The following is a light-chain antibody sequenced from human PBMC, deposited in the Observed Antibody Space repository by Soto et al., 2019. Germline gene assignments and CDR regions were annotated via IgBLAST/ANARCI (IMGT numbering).Light chain of an antibody. CDR1: SSDVGSYNL. CDR2: EGN. Sequence: QSVLTQPASVSGSPGQSITISCTGSSSDVGSYNLVSWYQQYPGKAPKLMIFEGNKRPSGVSNRFSASKSGNTASLTISGLQAEDEADYYFWSSAGRRTFEVFGGGTKVTVL. J-gene: IGLJ2*01. V-gene: IGLV2-23*03. CDR3: WSSAGRRTFEV.